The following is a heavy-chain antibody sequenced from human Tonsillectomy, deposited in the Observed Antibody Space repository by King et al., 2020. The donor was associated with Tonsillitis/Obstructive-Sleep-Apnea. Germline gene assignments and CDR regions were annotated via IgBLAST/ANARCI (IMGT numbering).Heavy chain of an antibody. J-gene: IGHJ4*02. Sequence: VQLVESGAEVKTPGASVKVSCKASGYTFTKYYIHWVRQARGQGLEWMGIINPSSGVTTYAQKFQGRVTMTSDTSASTVYLELSSLRSEATAVYYCARDDVVGRYIDSWGQGTLVTVSS. CDR1: GYTFTKYY. V-gene: IGHV1-46*01. CDR2: INPSSGVT. D-gene: IGHD1-14*01. CDR3: ARDDVVGRYIDS.